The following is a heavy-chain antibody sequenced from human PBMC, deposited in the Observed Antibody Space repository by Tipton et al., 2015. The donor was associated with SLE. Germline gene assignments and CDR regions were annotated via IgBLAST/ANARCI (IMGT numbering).Heavy chain of an antibody. V-gene: IGHV3-30-3*01. J-gene: IGHJ6*02. D-gene: IGHD6-13*01. CDR2: ISYDGSNK. CDR1: GFTFSSYA. CDR3: AREQLDYYYYGMDV. Sequence: RSLRLSCAASGFTFSSYAMHWVRQAPGKGLEWVAVISYDGSNKYYADSVKGRFTISRDNAKNSLYLQMNSLRAEDTAVYYCAREQLDYYYYGMDVWGQGTTVTVSS.